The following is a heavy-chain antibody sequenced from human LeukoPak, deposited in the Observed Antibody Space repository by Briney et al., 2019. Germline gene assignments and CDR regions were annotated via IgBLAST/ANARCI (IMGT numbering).Heavy chain of an antibody. CDR2: MSDIGPNT. V-gene: IGHV3-23*01. J-gene: IGHJ3*01. CDR3: ARRLSLRFDAFAV. Sequence: GGSLRLSCAASGFTVTDYAMTWIRQSPGKGLEWVSSMSDIGPNTYYADSVKGRFTITRDTSKNTLFLQMNSLRAEDTALYFCARRLSLRFDAFAVWGPGTVVTVSS. CDR1: GFTVTDYA. D-gene: IGHD3-3*01.